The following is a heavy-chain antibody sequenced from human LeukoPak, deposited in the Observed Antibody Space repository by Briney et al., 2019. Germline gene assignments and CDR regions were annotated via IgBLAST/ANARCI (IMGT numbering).Heavy chain of an antibody. V-gene: IGHV5-51*01. Sequence: GESLKISCKGSGYSFTTYWIGWVRQMPGKGLEWMGIIYPSDSDTKYSPSFQGQVTISADKSISTAYLQWSSLKASDTAMYYCARGGNSNPNWFDPWGQGTLVTVSS. J-gene: IGHJ5*02. CDR1: GYSFTTYW. CDR2: IYPSDSDT. CDR3: ARGGNSNPNWFDP. D-gene: IGHD4-23*01.